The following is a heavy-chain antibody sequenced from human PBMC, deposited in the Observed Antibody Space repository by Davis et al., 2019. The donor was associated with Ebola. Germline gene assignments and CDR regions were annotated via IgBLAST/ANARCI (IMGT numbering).Heavy chain of an antibody. V-gene: IGHV3-21*01. Sequence: GGSLRLSCAASGFPFSRYTMNWVRQAPGKGLEWVSSIDSSSGYIFYADSLKGRFTISRDNAKNSLYLQMNSLRAEDTAVYYCARVDGSYGMDVWGKGTTVTVSS. CDR2: IDSSSGYI. CDR3: ARVDGSYGMDV. D-gene: IGHD3-10*01. CDR1: GFPFSRYT. J-gene: IGHJ6*04.